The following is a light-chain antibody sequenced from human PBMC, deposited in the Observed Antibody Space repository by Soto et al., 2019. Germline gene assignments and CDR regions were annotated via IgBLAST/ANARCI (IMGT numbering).Light chain of an antibody. V-gene: IGKV1-27*01. Sequence: DIQMTQSPSSLSAFVGDRVTITFRSIQDIGNFLAWYQQKPGKVPKLLIYAASTLQSGVPSRFSGSGSGTDFTLTISSLQPEDVATYYCQKCKVAHFTFGGGTNVDIK. CDR2: AAS. CDR3: QKCKVAHFT. CDR1: QDIGNF. J-gene: IGKJ4*01.